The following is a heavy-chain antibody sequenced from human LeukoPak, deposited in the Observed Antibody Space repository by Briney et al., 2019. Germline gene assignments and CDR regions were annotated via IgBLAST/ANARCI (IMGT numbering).Heavy chain of an antibody. CDR1: GGTFSSYA. V-gene: IGHV1-69*04. J-gene: IGHJ4*02. Sequence: ASVKVSCKACGGTFSSYAISWVRQAPGQGLEWMGRIIPILGIANYAQKFQGRVTITADKSTSTAYMELSSLRSEDTAVYYCARDGPLNYYDSCGALHYWGQGTLVTVSS. D-gene: IGHD3-22*01. CDR3: ARDGPLNYYDSCGALHY. CDR2: IIPILGIA.